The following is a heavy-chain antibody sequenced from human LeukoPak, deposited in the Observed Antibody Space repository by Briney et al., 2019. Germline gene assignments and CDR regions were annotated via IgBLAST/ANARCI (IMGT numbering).Heavy chain of an antibody. V-gene: IGHV3-30-3*01. CDR3: ARDSYYDSSGYLAY. D-gene: IGHD3-22*01. CDR2: ISYDGSNK. J-gene: IGHJ4*02. Sequence: PGGSLRLSCAASGFTFSSYAMHWVRQAPGKGLERVAVISYDGSNKYYADSVKGRFTISRDNSKNTLYLQMNSLRAEDTAVYYCARDSYYDSSGYLAYWGQGTLVTVSS. CDR1: GFTFSSYA.